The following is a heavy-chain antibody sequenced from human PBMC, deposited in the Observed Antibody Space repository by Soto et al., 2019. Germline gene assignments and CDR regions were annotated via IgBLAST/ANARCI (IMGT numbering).Heavy chain of an antibody. CDR1: GYTFTSYY. CDR3: ARGGGSATTIYFDY. CDR2: INPSGGTT. J-gene: IGHJ4*02. D-gene: IGHD1-26*01. V-gene: IGHV1-46*01. Sequence: ASVKVSCKASGYTFTSYYMHWVRQAPGQGLEWVGIINPSGGTTSYAQRFQGRVTMTRDTSTSTVYMELSSLTSEDTAVYYCARGGGSATTIYFDYWGQGTLVTVSS.